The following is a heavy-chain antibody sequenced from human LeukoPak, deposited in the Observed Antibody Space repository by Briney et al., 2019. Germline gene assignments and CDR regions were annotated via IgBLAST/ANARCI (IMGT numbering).Heavy chain of an antibody. Sequence: GGSLRLSCAASGFTFNIYAMSWVRQAPGKGLEWVAALVTSGDSYYSESVEGRFTISRGNVKKALYLHMNSLRPGDTAVYYCARGLMFYYGMDVWGQGTTVSVTS. CDR3: ARGLMFYYGMDV. D-gene: IGHD2-8*01. V-gene: IGHV3-13*01. CDR1: GFTFNIYA. J-gene: IGHJ6*02. CDR2: LVTSGDS.